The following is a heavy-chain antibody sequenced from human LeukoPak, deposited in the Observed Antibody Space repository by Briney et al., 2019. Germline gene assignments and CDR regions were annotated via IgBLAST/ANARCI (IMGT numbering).Heavy chain of an antibody. Sequence: GGSLRLSCAASGFTFSNFWMTWVRLAPGKGLEWVANIIQDGSEKYYVDSVKGRFTISRDNAKSSLYLQMNSLRAEDTAVYYCARDLGSYGPEDAFDIWGQGTMVTVSS. V-gene: IGHV3-7*01. CDR2: IIQDGSEK. CDR3: ARDLGSYGPEDAFDI. J-gene: IGHJ3*02. D-gene: IGHD5-18*01. CDR1: GFTFSNFW.